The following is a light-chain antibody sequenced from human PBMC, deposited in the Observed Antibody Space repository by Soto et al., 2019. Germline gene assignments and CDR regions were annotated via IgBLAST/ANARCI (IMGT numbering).Light chain of an antibody. CDR3: QQSYSNVMHT. J-gene: IGKJ2*01. Sequence: DIQMTQSPSTLSASVGDRVTITCRASQSISSWLAWYQQKPGKAPKLLIYDASSLESGVPSRFSGSGSGTEFTLTISSLQPDDFATYYCQQSYSNVMHTFGQGTKLEI. CDR2: DAS. CDR1: QSISSW. V-gene: IGKV1-5*01.